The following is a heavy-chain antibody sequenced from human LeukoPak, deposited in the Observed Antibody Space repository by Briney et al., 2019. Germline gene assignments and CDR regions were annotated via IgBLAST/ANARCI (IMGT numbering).Heavy chain of an antibody. V-gene: IGHV3-20*04. Sequence: GGSLRLSCAASGFTFDDYAMSWVRQAPGKGLEWVSGINWSGVSTGYADSVKGRFTISRDNTKNSLFLQMDSLRAEDTAFYYCAKGKDTLNPYWYFDVWGRGTLVTVSS. D-gene: IGHD2-15*01. CDR1: GFTFDDYA. CDR3: AKGKDTLNPYWYFDV. J-gene: IGHJ2*01. CDR2: INWSGVST.